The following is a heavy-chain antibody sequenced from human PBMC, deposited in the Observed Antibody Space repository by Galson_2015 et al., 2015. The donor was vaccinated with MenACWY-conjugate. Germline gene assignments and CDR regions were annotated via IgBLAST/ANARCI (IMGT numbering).Heavy chain of an antibody. V-gene: IGHV3-74*01. Sequence: SLRLSCAASGFTFNQYWMHWVRQPPGKGLEWISYIKADGSFSNYADSVKGRFTISTDNAKNMVYLQTDGLGDEDTAVYFCARDNNWSFDSWGQGTLVTVSS. J-gene: IGHJ4*02. D-gene: IGHD1-1*01. CDR3: ARDNNWSFDS. CDR2: IKADGSFS. CDR1: GFTFNQYW.